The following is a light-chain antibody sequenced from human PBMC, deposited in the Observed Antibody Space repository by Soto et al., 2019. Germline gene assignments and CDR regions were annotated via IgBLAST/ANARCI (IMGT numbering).Light chain of an antibody. CDR2: DTS. CDR3: QQYSSSGT. CDR1: QSVSIH. J-gene: IGKJ1*01. Sequence: ETVMTQSPGTLSVSLGERATLSGRASQSVSIHLAWYQQKPGQAPRLLIYDTSTRATGIPARFSGSGSGTEFTLTISSLQSEDFAVYYCQQYSSSGTFGQGTKVDIK. V-gene: IGKV3-15*01.